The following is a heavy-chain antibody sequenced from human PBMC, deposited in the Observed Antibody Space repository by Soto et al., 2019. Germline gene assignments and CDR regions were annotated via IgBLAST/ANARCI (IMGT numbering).Heavy chain of an antibody. J-gene: IGHJ4*02. CDR2: MSGSSSTT. CDR1: GLTFSNYA. Sequence: EVRLLESGGGLVQPGGSLRLSYATSGLTFSNYAMSWVRQAPGGGLGRDPSMSGSSSTTYYADSVRGRFTISRDRSKNTLYLQMSSLRAEDTALYYCAKNQERELPRVIDFWGQGTLVTVSS. D-gene: IGHD1-7*01. CDR3: AKNQERELPRVIDF. V-gene: IGHV3-23*01.